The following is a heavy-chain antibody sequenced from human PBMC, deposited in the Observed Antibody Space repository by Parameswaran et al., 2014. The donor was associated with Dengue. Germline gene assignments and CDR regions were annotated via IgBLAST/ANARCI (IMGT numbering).Heavy chain of an antibody. CDR3: ARSWGYYDSSGYRGYYFDY. V-gene: IGHV4-34*01. CDR2: INHSGST. J-gene: IGHJ4*02. Sequence: PGKGLEWIGEINHSGSTNYNPSLKSRVTISVDTSKNQFSLKLSSVTAADTAVYYCARSWGYYDSSGYRGYYFDYWGQGTLVTVSS. D-gene: IGHD3-22*01.